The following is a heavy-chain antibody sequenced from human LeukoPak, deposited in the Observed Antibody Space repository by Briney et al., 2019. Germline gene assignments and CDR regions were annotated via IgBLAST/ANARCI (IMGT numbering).Heavy chain of an antibody. CDR1: GYTFTSYG. J-gene: IGHJ4*02. V-gene: IGHV1-2*02. Sequence: GASVKVSCKASGYTFTSYGISWVRQAPGQGLEWMGWINPNSGGTNYAQKFQGRVTMTRDTSISTAYMELSRLRSDDTAVYYCARALRVWGSYRYTGIGNWGQGTLVTVSS. D-gene: IGHD3-16*02. CDR2: INPNSGGT. CDR3: ARALRVWGSYRYTGIGN.